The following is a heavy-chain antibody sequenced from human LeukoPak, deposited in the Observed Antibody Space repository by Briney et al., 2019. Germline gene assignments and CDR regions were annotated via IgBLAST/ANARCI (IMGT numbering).Heavy chain of an antibody. Sequence: SETLSLTCAVYGGSFSGYYWSWIRQPPGKGLEWIGEINHSGSTNYNPSLKSRVTISVDTSKNQFSLKLSSVTAADTAVYYCARGAYDYIWGSYRSGGVFDYWGQGTLVTASS. CDR1: GGSFSGYY. V-gene: IGHV4-34*01. D-gene: IGHD3-16*02. CDR3: ARGAYDYIWGSYRSGGVFDY. CDR2: INHSGST. J-gene: IGHJ4*02.